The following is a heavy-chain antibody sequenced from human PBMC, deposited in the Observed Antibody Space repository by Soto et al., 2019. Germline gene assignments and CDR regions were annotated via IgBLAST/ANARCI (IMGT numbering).Heavy chain of an antibody. CDR2: VYYSGST. V-gene: IGHV4-30-4*01. D-gene: IGHD3-16*01. CDR1: GGSLSSGNYY. CDR3: DRMRQPDDRNAYSFDY. J-gene: IGHJ4*02. Sequence: QVQLQESGPGLVKPSQTLSLTCSVSGGSLSSGNYYWTWIRQPPGKGLECLGYVYYSGSTDYDTSVKSRLTISVDPSKSPFSLTLSSVNPADTAVYYCDRMRQPDDRNAYSFDYWGQGTMVTVAS.